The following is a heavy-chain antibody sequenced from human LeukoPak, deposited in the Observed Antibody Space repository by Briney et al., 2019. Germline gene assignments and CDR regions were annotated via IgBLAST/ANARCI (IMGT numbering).Heavy chain of an antibody. CDR1: GYSISSGYY. V-gene: IGHV4-38-2*02. CDR3: AREGVSSGWYRPHEFQH. Sequence: SETLSLTCAVSGYSISSGYYWGWIRQPPGKGLEWIGSIYHSGSTHYNPSLKSRVTISVDTSKNQFSLKLSSVTAADTAVYYCAREGVSSGWYRPHEFQHWGQGTLVTVSS. J-gene: IGHJ1*01. D-gene: IGHD6-19*01. CDR2: IYHSGST.